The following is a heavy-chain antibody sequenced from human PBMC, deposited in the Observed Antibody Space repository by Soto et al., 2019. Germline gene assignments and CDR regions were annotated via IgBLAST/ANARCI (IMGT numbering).Heavy chain of an antibody. D-gene: IGHD6-19*01. CDR2: INPNSGDT. CDR3: ARDRRIAVARLNWFEH. J-gene: IGHJ5*02. V-gene: IGHV1-2*02. Sequence: ASVKVSCKASGYTFTGYYMHWVRQAPGQGLEWMGWINPNSGDTNYVQKFQGRVTMTRDTSISTAYMELSRLRSDDTAVYYCARDRRIAVARLNWFEHWGQGNLVSVSS. CDR1: GYTFTGYY.